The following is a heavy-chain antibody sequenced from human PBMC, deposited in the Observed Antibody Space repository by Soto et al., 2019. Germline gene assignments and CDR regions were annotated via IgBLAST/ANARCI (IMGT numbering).Heavy chain of an antibody. Sequence: GGSLRLSCAASEFTFSTYGMNWVRPAPGKGLEWVSYISVSGNIIKYADSVKGRFTISRDNAENSLHLHMSSLRVDDTAVYFCVRDTMRASAAASLDYWGQGTQVPVSS. J-gene: IGHJ4*02. CDR1: EFTFSTYG. V-gene: IGHV3-48*03. CDR3: VRDTMRASAAASLDY. CDR2: ISVSGNII. D-gene: IGHD6-13*01.